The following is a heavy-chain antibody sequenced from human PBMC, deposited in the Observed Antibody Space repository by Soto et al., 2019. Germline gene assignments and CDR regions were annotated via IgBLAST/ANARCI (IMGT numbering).Heavy chain of an antibody. Sequence: PSETLSLTCTVSGGSISSYYWSWIRQPPGKGLEWIGYIYYSGSTNYNPSLKSRVTISVDTSKNQFSLKLSSVTAADTAVYYCAVSSSSYYYYYMDVWGKGTTVTVSS. CDR1: GGSISSYY. D-gene: IGHD6-6*01. V-gene: IGHV4-59*01. J-gene: IGHJ6*03. CDR2: IYYSGST. CDR3: AVSSSSYYYYYMDV.